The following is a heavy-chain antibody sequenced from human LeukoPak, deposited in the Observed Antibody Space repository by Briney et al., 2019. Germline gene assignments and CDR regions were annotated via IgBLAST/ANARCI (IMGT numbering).Heavy chain of an antibody. Sequence: GGSLRPSCAASGFTFSSYGMHWVRQAPGKGLEWVAFIRYDGSNKYYADSAKGRFTISRDNSKNTLYLQMNSLRAEDTAVYYCAKDYCGGDCYWVAFDIWGQGTMVTVSS. CDR1: GFTFSSYG. D-gene: IGHD2-21*01. V-gene: IGHV3-30*02. CDR3: AKDYCGGDCYWVAFDI. CDR2: IRYDGSNK. J-gene: IGHJ3*02.